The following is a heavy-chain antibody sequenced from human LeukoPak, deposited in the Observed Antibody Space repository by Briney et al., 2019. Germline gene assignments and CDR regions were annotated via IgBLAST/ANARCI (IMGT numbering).Heavy chain of an antibody. CDR2: IFYSGST. J-gene: IGHJ4*02. CDR3: VRSDDFWSGYYGY. V-gene: IGHV4-59*01. D-gene: IGHD3-3*01. CDR1: GGSISSYC. Sequence: SETLSLTCTVSGGSISSYCWCWIRQPPGKGLEWIGYIFYSGSTNYNPSLKSRVTISVDTSKNQFSLKLSSVTAADTAVYYCVRSDDFWSGYYGYWGQGTLVTVSS.